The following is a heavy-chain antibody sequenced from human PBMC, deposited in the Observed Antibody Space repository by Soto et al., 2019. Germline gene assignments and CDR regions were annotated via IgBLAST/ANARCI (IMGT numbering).Heavy chain of an antibody. CDR1: GGPYSSYA. V-gene: IGHV1-69*13. J-gene: IGHJ6*02. CDR3: SRVEAPSAQADGMDV. Sequence: SSVQASCKASGGPYSSYAISWVRQAPGQGLEWMGGIIPIFGTANYAQKFQGRVTITADESTSTAYMELSSLRSEDTAVYYCSRVEAPSAQADGMDVRGQ. CDR2: IIPIFGTA. D-gene: IGHD2-15*01.